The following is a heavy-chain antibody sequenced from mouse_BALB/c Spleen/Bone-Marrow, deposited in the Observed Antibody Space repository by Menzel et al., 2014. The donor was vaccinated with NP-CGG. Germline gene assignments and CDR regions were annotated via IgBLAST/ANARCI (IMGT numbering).Heavy chain of an antibody. D-gene: IGHD2-4*01. CDR1: GYTFTSYT. J-gene: IGHJ3*01. CDR2: INPSSGYT. Sequence: VKLQESGAELARPGASVKMSCKASGYTFTSYTMHWVKQRPGQGLEWIGYINPSSGYTNYNQKFKDKATLTADKSSSKAYMQLSSLTSEDSAVYYCARFFYDYDGPWFAYWGQGTLVTVSA. V-gene: IGHV1-4*01. CDR3: ARFFYDYDGPWFAY.